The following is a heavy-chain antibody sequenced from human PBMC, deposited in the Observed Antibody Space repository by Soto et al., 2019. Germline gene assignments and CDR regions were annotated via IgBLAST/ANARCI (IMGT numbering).Heavy chain of an antibody. CDR3: ARVEWIQRNWLDP. V-gene: IGHV1-69*13. CDR2: IIPIFGTA. CDR1: GGTFSSYA. D-gene: IGHD5-18*01. J-gene: IGHJ5*02. Sequence: ASVKVSCKASGGTFSSYAISWVRQAPGQGLEWMGGIIPIFGTANYAQKFQGRVTITADESTSTAYMELSSLRSEDTAVYYCARVEWIQRNWLDPWGQGTQVTVSS.